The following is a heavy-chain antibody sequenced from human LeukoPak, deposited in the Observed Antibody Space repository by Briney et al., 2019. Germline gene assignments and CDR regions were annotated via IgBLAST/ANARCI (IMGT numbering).Heavy chain of an antibody. J-gene: IGHJ4*02. CDR3: ARARRSSIAGRPRDFDY. CDR2: INHSGST. CDR1: GGSFSGYY. Sequence: PSETLSLTCAVYGGSFSGYYWSWIRQPPGKGLEWIGEINHSGSTNYNPSLKSQVTISVDTSKNQFSLKLSSVTAADTAVYYCARARRSSIAGRPRDFDYWGQGTLVTVSS. D-gene: IGHD6-6*01. V-gene: IGHV4-34*01.